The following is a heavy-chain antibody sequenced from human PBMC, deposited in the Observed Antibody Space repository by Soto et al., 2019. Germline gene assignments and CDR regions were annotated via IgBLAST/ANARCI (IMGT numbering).Heavy chain of an antibody. Sequence: ASETLSLTCAVYGGSFSGYYWSWIRQPPGKGLEWIGEINHSGSTNYNPSLKSRVTISVDTSKNQFSLKLSSVTAADTAVYYCARGLEITFGGVIVDYWGQGTLVTVSS. J-gene: IGHJ4*02. CDR2: INHSGST. CDR3: ARGLEITFGGVIVDY. D-gene: IGHD3-16*02. CDR1: GGSFSGYY. V-gene: IGHV4-34*01.